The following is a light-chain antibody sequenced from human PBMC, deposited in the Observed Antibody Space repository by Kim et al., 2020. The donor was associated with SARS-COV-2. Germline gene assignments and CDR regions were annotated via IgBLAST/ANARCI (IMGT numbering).Light chain of an antibody. V-gene: IGLV1-44*01. CDR1: SSNIGSNT. Sequence: GHRVTIFCSGSSSNIGSNTVHWYQQLPGSAPKLLIYSNNQRPSGVPDRFSASKSDMSASLAISGLQSEDEADYHCAAWDDSLHGWVFGGGTQLTVL. CDR3: AAWDDSLHGWV. J-gene: IGLJ3*02. CDR2: SNN.